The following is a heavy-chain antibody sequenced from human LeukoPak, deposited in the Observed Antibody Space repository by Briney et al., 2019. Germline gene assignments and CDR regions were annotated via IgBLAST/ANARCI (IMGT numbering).Heavy chain of an antibody. V-gene: IGHV3-53*01. CDR2: IYSGGAT. CDR3: VSQKWLYAFDI. CDR1: GLTVNSNY. Sequence: PGGSLRLSCVASGLTVNSNYMSWVRQAPGKGLEWVSAIYSGGATYYADSVKGRFTASRDDSKNTLHLQMYRLRAEDTAMYYCVSQKWLYAFDIWGQGTMVTVSS. J-gene: IGHJ3*02. D-gene: IGHD5-24*01.